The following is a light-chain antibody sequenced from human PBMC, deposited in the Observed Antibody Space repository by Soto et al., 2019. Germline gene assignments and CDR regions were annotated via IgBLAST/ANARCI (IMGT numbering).Light chain of an antibody. CDR2: EAS. V-gene: IGKV3-20*01. CDR1: QSVSTY. CDR3: QQYGRPPRAT. Sequence: EIVLTQSPATLALSPGERATLSCRASQSVSTYLAWYQQKPGQAPRLLIYEASSRATGIPDRFSGGGSGTDFTLSISKVEPEDFAVYYCQQYGRPPRATFGQGTRLEIK. J-gene: IGKJ5*01.